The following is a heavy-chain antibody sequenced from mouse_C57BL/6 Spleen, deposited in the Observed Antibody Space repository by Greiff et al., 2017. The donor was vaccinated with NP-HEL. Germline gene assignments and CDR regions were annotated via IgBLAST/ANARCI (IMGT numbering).Heavy chain of an antibody. V-gene: IGHV5-4*01. CDR2: ISDGGSYT. J-gene: IGHJ4*01. D-gene: IGHD1-1*01. CDR3: ARDYGSNYAMDY. CDR1: GFTFSSYA. Sequence: EVKLMESGGGLVKPGGSLKLSCAASGFTFSSYAMSWVRQTPEKRLEWVATISDGGSYTYYPDNVKGRFTISRDNAKNNLYLQMSHLKSEDTAMYYCARDYGSNYAMDYWGQGTSVTVSS.